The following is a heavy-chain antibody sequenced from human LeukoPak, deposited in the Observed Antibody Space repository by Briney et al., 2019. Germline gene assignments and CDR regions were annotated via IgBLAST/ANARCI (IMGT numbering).Heavy chain of an antibody. J-gene: IGHJ6*02. D-gene: IGHD3-9*01. Sequence: PSETLSLTCTVSGGSISSYYWSWIRQPPGKGLEWIGRIYTSGSTNYNPSLKSRVTMSVDTSKNQFSLKLSSVTAADTAVYYCARDYDILTGLYYYGMDIWGQGTTVTVSS. CDR1: GGSISSYY. V-gene: IGHV4-4*07. CDR3: ARDYDILTGLYYYGMDI. CDR2: IYTSGST.